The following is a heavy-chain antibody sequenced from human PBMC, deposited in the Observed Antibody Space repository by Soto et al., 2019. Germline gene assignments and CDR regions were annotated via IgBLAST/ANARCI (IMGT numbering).Heavy chain of an antibody. V-gene: IGHV3-23*01. CDR1: GFKFSNYA. D-gene: IGHD3-16*01. Sequence: LRLSCAASGFKFSNYAMSWVRQAPGKGLEWVSLISATGGGTYYADSVKGRFTISRDNSHNTLYLQVHSLTAEGTAVYYCAKDRRAGGNSAFYFDFWGQGAQVTVSS. J-gene: IGHJ4*02. CDR3: AKDRRAGGNSAFYFDF. CDR2: ISATGGGT.